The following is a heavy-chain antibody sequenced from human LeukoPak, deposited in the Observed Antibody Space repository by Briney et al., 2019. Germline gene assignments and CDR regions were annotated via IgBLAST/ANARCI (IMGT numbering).Heavy chain of an antibody. D-gene: IGHD2-21*02. CDR2: IIPILGIA. V-gene: IGHV1-69*04. CDR1: GGTFSSYA. Sequence: SVKVSCKASGGTFSSYAISWVRQAPGQGLEWMGRIIPILGIANYAQKFQGRVTMTRDTSTSTVYMELSSLRSEDTAVYYCARNLPRYCGGDCYTGTDGMDVWGQGTTVTVSS. CDR3: ARNLPRYCGGDCYTGTDGMDV. J-gene: IGHJ6*02.